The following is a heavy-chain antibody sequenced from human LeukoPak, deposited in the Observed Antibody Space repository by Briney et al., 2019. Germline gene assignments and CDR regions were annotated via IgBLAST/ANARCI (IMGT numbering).Heavy chain of an antibody. D-gene: IGHD6-19*01. CDR3: ASVQGGAVNY. CDR1: RFTFSSYE. Sequence: PGGSLRLSCAASRFTFSSYEMSWVRQAPGKGLEWVSYISSSDSTIYYADSVKGRFTISRDNAKNSLYLQMNSLRDEDTAVYYCASVQGGAVNYWGQGTLVTVSS. V-gene: IGHV3-48*03. CDR2: ISSSDSTI. J-gene: IGHJ4*02.